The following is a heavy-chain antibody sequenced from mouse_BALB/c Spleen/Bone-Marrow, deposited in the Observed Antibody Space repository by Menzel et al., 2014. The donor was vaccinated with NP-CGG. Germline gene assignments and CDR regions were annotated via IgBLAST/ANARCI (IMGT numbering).Heavy chain of an antibody. CDR2: IWRGGST. J-gene: IGHJ2*01. CDR3: AKNGADGVVDY. CDR1: GFSLNSHG. Sequence: VMLVESGPGLVQPSQNLSITCAVSGFSLNSHGVHWVRQSPGKGLEWLGVIWRGGSTDYNAAFMSRLSITKDNSKSXVFLKMNSRKADDTAISYCAKNGADGVVDYWGRGTPLTSPS. V-gene: IGHV2-5*01. D-gene: IGHD1-1*02.